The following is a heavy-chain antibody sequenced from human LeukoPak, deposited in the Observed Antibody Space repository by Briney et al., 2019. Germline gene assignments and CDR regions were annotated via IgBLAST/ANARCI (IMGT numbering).Heavy chain of an antibody. J-gene: IGHJ6*02. V-gene: IGHV1-8*01. CDR2: MNPNSGNT. Sequence: VKVSCKASGYTFTSYDINWVRQATGQGLEWMGWMNPNSGNTGYAQKFQGRVTMTRNTSISTAYMELSSLRSEDTAVYYCASRGYCSSTSCLWAYGMDVWGQGTTVTVSS. CDR1: GYTFTSYD. CDR3: ASRGYCSSTSCLWAYGMDV. D-gene: IGHD2-2*01.